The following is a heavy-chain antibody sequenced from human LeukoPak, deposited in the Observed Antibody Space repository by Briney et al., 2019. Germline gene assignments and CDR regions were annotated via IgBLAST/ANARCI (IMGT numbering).Heavy chain of an antibody. CDR1: GDSISSGSYY. CDR3: AIFYKRGYNYYYMDV. CDR2: IYTSGST. V-gene: IGHV4-61*02. J-gene: IGHJ6*03. Sequence: SQTLSLTCTVSGDSISSGSYYWSWIRQPAGKGLEWIGRIYTSGSTYYNPSLKSRVAISLDTSKKQFSLKLSSVTAADTAVYYCAIFYKRGYNYYYMDVWGKGATVTVSS. D-gene: IGHD5-18*01.